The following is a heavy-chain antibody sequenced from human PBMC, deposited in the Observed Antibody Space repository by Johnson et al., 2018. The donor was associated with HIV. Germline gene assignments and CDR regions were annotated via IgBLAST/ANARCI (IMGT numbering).Heavy chain of an antibody. CDR2: INWNGGST. CDR1: GFTFDDYG. CDR3: ARVGYSSSWYGGYGAFDI. D-gene: IGHD6-13*01. Sequence: VQLVESGGGVVRPGGSLRLSCAASGFTFDDYGMSWVRQAPGKGLEWVSGINWNGGSTGYADSVQGRFTISSDNAKNSLYLQMNSLRAEDTAVYYCARVGYSSSWYGGYGAFDIWGQGTMVTVSS. V-gene: IGHV3-20*04. J-gene: IGHJ3*02.